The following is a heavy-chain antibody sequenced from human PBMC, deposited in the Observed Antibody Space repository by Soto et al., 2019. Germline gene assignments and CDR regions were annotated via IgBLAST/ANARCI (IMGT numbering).Heavy chain of an antibody. V-gene: IGHV3-9*01. CDR3: AKGPPANRPPYYYYYYGMDV. D-gene: IGHD2-2*01. J-gene: IGHJ6*02. CDR1: GGTSVDYA. CDR2: ISWNSGSI. Sequence: GGLLRLRCGAAGGTSVDYARHWVRQAPGKGLEWVSDISWNSGSIGYADSVKGRFTISRDNAKNSLYLQMNSLRAEDTALYYCAKGPPANRPPYYYYYYGMDVWGQGTTVTVSS.